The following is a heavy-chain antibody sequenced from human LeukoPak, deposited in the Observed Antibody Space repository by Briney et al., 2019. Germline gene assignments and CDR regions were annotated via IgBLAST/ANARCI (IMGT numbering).Heavy chain of an antibody. V-gene: IGHV3-48*02. CDR1: GFTFNRFG. CDR2: ISSSSSAI. J-gene: IGHJ4*02. Sequence: GGSLRLSCAASGFTFNRFGMNWVRQAPGKGLEWISYISSSSSAIYYADSVKGRFTISRDNAKNSLYLQMSSLRDEDTAVYYCAQKGGTDHWGQGALVTVTS. D-gene: IGHD2-15*01. CDR3: AQKGGTDH.